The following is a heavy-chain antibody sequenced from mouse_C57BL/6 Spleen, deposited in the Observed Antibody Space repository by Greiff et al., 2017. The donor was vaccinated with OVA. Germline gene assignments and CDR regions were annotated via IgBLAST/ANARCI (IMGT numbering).Heavy chain of an antibody. Sequence: EVMLVESGGGLVKPGGSLKLSCAASGFTFSSYTMSWVRQTPEKRLEWVATISGGGGNTYYPDSVKGRFTISRDNAKNTLYLQMSSLRSEDTALYYCARRGGKEAWFAYWGQGTLVTVSA. CDR3: ARRGGKEAWFAY. CDR2: ISGGGGNT. CDR1: GFTFSSYT. D-gene: IGHD1-3*01. J-gene: IGHJ3*01. V-gene: IGHV5-9*01.